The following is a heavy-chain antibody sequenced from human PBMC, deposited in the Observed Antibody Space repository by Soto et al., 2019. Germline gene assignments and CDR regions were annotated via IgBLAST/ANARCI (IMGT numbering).Heavy chain of an antibody. CDR1: GGSISSYY. D-gene: IGHD6-19*01. V-gene: IGHV4-59*01. CDR2: IYYSGST. CDR3: ARVGRWLDYYFDY. Sequence: QVQLQESGPGLVKPSETLSLTCTVSGGSISSYYWSWIRQPPGKGLEWIGYIYYSGSTNYNPSLKSRVTISVDPSKNQFSLKLSSVTAADTAVYYCARVGRWLDYYFDYWGQGTLVTVSS. J-gene: IGHJ4*02.